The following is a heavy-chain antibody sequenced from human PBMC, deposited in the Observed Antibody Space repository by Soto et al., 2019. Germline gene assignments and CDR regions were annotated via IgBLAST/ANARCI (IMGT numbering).Heavy chain of an antibody. CDR3: ARDLMVRGVIGWFDP. Sequence: SLTCTVSGGSISSYYWSWIRQPPGKGLEWIGYIYYSGSTNYNPSLKSRVTISVDTSKNQFSLKLSSVTAADTAVYYCARDLMVRGVIGWFDPWGQGTLVTVSS. CDR2: IYYSGST. V-gene: IGHV4-59*01. D-gene: IGHD3-10*01. CDR1: GGSISSYY. J-gene: IGHJ5*02.